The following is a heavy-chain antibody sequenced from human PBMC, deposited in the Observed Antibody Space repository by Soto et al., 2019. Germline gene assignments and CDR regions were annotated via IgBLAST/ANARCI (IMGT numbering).Heavy chain of an antibody. Sequence: ETLSLTCTVSVGSISSSSYYWGWILQPPGKGLEWIGSIYYSGSTYYNPSLKSRVTISVDTSKNQFSLKLSSVTAADTAVYYCARSTGTLTPLREFDYWGQGTLVTVSS. J-gene: IGHJ4*02. D-gene: IGHD7-27*01. V-gene: IGHV4-39*01. CDR1: VGSISSSSYY. CDR3: ARSTGTLTPLREFDY. CDR2: IYYSGST.